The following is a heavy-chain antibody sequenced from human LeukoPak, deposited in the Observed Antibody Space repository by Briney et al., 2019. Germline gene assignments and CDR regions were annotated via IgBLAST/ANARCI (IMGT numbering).Heavy chain of an antibody. CDR3: VRDDVSP. J-gene: IGHJ5*02. V-gene: IGHV1-2*02. CDR2: INPNSGGT. Sequence: GAAVKVSCKASGYPFDNFGLTWVRQAPGQGLEWMGWINPNSGGTNYAQNFQGRVTMTRDTSISTAYMKLSRLRSDDTAVYYCVRDDVSPWGQGTLVTVSS. CDR1: GYPFDNFG.